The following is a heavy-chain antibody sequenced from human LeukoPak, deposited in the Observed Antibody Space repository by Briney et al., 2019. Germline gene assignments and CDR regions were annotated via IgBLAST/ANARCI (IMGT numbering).Heavy chain of an antibody. CDR1: GFTFSDYA. D-gene: IGHD6-13*01. CDR3: AKNAAAAGVKWLDP. J-gene: IGHJ5*02. V-gene: IGHV3-23*01. Sequence: GGSLRLSCAASGFTFSDYAMSWVRQAPGKGREWVSDISGRGGSTDYAGSVKGWFIISRDNSKNTLYLQMNSLRAEDTAVYYCAKNAAAAGVKWLDPWGQGTLVTVSS. CDR2: ISGRGGST.